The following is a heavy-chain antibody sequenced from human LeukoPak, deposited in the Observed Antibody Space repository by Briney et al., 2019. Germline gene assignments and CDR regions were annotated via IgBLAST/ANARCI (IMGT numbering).Heavy chain of an antibody. Sequence: PGGSLRLSCAASGFTVSSNYMSWVRQAPGKGLEWVSVIYSGGGTYYADSVGGRFTISRDNSKNTLYLQMNSLRAEDTAVYYCARDRPSLSRNDAFDIWGQGTMVTVSS. CDR2: IYSGGGT. CDR3: ARDRPSLSRNDAFDI. CDR1: GFTVSSNY. V-gene: IGHV3-53*01. J-gene: IGHJ3*02.